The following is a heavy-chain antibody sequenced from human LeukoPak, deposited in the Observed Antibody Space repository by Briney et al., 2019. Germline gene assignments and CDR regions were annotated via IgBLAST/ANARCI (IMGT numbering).Heavy chain of an antibody. J-gene: IGHJ4*02. D-gene: IGHD3-22*01. Sequence: GGSLRLSCAASGFTFSSYAMSWVRQAPGKGLEWVSAISGSGGSTYYADSVKGRFTISRDNSKNTLYLQMDSLRAEDTAVYYCARAGSGSSGYYYRFDYWGQGTLVTASS. V-gene: IGHV3-23*01. CDR2: ISGSGGST. CDR1: GFTFSSYA. CDR3: ARAGSGSSGYYYRFDY.